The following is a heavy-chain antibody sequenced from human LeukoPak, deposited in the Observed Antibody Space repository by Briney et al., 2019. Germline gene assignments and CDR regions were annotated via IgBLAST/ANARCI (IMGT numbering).Heavy chain of an antibody. CDR3: SREWGNGNDLRPDS. CDR1: GFTFREFA. CDR2: IRSSIYGGTP. V-gene: IGHV3-49*03. D-gene: IGHD1-1*01. J-gene: IGHJ4*02. Sequence: GGSLRLSCTSSGFTFREFAVSWFRQAPGKGLEWIGFIRSSIYGGTPKAAASVKGRFIFSRDDSKGVAYLRMNSLKTDDAAVYYCSREWGNGNDLRPDSWGQGTLVTVSS.